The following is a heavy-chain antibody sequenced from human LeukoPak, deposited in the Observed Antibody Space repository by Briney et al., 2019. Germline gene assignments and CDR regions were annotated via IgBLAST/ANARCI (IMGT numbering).Heavy chain of an antibody. J-gene: IGHJ4*02. CDR1: GGTFSSYA. Sequence: SVKVSCKASGGTFSSYAISGVRQAPGQGLEWMGRIIPIFGTANYAQKFQGRVTITTDESTSTAYMELSSLRSEDTAVYYCAREVGKYSYGSSLRFDYWGQGTLVTVSS. D-gene: IGHD5-18*01. CDR3: AREVGKYSYGSSLRFDY. V-gene: IGHV1-69*05. CDR2: IIPIFGTA.